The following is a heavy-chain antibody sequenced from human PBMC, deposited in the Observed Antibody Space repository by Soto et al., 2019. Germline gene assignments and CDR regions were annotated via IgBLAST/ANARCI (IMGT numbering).Heavy chain of an antibody. CDR1: GFTFSDHY. J-gene: IGHJ6*02. Sequence: EVQLVESGGDLVQPGGSLRLSCVASGFTFSDHYMDWVRQAPGKGLEWVGRTKNKANSYTIEYAASVKGRFTISRDDSKNSLYLQMSSLKIEDTAVYYCARAQSSSRSNYSMDVWGQGTTVTVSS. V-gene: IGHV3-72*01. D-gene: IGHD6-13*01. CDR3: ARAQSSSRSNYSMDV. CDR2: TKNKANSYTI.